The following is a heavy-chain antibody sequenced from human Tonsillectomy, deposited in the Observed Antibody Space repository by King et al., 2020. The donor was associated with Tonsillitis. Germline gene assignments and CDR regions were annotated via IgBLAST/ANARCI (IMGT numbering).Heavy chain of an antibody. CDR2: ISPLNGNT. D-gene: IGHD1-26*01. Sequence: QVQLVESGGEVKRPGASVKISCKTSGYTFPHFVISWVRQAPGQGLEYLGWISPLNGNTDYTQKVQGRVTMTTDPSTNTAYMELRSLRFDDTAVYYCARDIVGRLGSDYWGQGTQVTVSS. V-gene: IGHV1-18*04. CDR1: GYTFPHFV. CDR3: ARDIVGRLGSDY. J-gene: IGHJ4*02.